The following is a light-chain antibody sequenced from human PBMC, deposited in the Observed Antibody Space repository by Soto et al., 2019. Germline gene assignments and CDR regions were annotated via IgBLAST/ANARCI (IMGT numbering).Light chain of an antibody. CDR3: QQYGGAPLT. CDR1: QSVISNY. V-gene: IGKV3-20*01. J-gene: IGKJ4*01. Sequence: EIALTQSPGTLSLSPGERATLSCRASQSVISNYLAWYQHKLGQAPRLLIYGASSRATGIPDRFSGSGSGTDFSLTISRLEPEDFAVYYCQQYGGAPLTFGGGTKVEIK. CDR2: GAS.